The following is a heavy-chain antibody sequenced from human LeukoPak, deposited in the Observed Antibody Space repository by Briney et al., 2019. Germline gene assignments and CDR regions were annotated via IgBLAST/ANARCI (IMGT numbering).Heavy chain of an antibody. Sequence: PSETLSLTCTVSGGSISSYYWSWIRQPAGKVLEWIGRIYTSGSTNYNPSLKSRVTMSVDTSKNQFSLNLSSVTAADTAVYYCAREHIPYCSGGSCYSQTNWYFDLWGRGTLVTVSS. J-gene: IGHJ2*01. V-gene: IGHV4-4*07. CDR3: AREHIPYCSGGSCYSQTNWYFDL. CDR2: IYTSGST. D-gene: IGHD2-15*01. CDR1: GGSISSYY.